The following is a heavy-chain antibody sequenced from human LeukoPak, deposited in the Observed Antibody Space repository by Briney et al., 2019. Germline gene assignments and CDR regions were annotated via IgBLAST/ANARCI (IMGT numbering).Heavy chain of an antibody. J-gene: IGHJ4*02. CDR2: ISYSGSP. CDR3: ARQITIFGVVITYYFDY. D-gene: IGHD3-3*01. CDR1: GGSISSYY. Sequence: SETLSLTCTVSGGSISSYYWHWIRQPPGKGLEWIGYISYSGSPNYNPSLKSRVTISVDTSKNQFSLKLSSVTAADTAVYYCARQITIFGVVITYYFDYWGQGTLVTVSS. V-gene: IGHV4-59*08.